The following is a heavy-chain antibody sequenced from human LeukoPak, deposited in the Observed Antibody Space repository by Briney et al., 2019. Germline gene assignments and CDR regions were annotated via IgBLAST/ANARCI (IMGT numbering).Heavy chain of an antibody. Sequence: ASVKVSCKASGYTFTSYDINWVRQATGQGLEWMGWMNPNSGNTGYAQKFQGRVTMTRNTSISTAYMELSSLRSEDTAVYYCARLKVTASRLTNNWFDPWGQGTLVTVSS. J-gene: IGHJ5*02. D-gene: IGHD2-21*02. CDR1: GYTFTSYD. CDR2: MNPNSGNT. CDR3: ARLKVTASRLTNNWFDP. V-gene: IGHV1-8*01.